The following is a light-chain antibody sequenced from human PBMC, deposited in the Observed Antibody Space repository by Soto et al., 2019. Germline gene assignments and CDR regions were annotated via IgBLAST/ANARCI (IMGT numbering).Light chain of an antibody. Sequence: QSALTQPPSASGSPGQSVTISCTGTSSDVGAYKYVSWYQQHPGKAPKLMIYEVSKRPSGVPDRFSGSKSGNTASLTISGLQDEDEAYYYCNSYTSSNTRLFGGGTKLTVL. J-gene: IGLJ2*01. CDR2: EVS. V-gene: IGLV2-8*01. CDR1: SSDVGAYKY. CDR3: NSYTSSNTRL.